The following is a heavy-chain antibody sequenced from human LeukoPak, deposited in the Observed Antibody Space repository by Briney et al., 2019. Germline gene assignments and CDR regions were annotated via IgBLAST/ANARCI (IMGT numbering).Heavy chain of an antibody. V-gene: IGHV3-7*03. CDR3: ARDKGDYDTSGSLFVF. Sequence: GGSLRLSCAASGFTFSTYWMSWVRRVPRKGLEWMANINQDGSERYYVDSVKGRFTISRDNAKNSLFLQMNSLRAEDTAVYYCARDKGDYDTSGSLFVFGGQGTLVTVSS. CDR1: GFTFSTYW. D-gene: IGHD3-22*01. CDR2: INQDGSER. J-gene: IGHJ4*02.